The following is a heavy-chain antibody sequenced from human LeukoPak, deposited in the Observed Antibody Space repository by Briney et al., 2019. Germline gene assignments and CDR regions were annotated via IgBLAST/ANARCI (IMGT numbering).Heavy chain of an antibody. D-gene: IGHD6-6*01. V-gene: IGHV3-23*01. CDR2: ISGSGGGT. Sequence: PGGSLRLSCAASGFTFSSYAMSWVRQAPGKGLDWVSGISGSGGGTYFADFVQGRFTTSRDNSKNTLFLQMNSLRADDTAVYYCAKDLGNSSRRSDGFDIWGQGTMVTVSS. J-gene: IGHJ3*02. CDR1: GFTFSSYA. CDR3: AKDLGNSSRRSDGFDI.